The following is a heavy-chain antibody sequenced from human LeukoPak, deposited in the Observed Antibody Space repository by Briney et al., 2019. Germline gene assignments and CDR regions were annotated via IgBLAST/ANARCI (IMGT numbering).Heavy chain of an antibody. CDR3: ATRRSFSGYDG. D-gene: IGHD5-12*01. J-gene: IGHJ4*02. CDR1: GGSISSYY. CDR2: IYYSGST. V-gene: IGHV4-59*01. Sequence: SETLSLTCTVSGGSISSYYWSWIRQPPGKGLEWIGYIYYSGSTNYNPSLKSRVTISVDTSKNQFSLKLSSVTAADTAVYHCATRRSFSGYDGWGQGTLVTVSS.